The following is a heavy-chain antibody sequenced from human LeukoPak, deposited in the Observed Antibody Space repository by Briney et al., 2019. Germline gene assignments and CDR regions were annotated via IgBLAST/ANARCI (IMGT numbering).Heavy chain of an antibody. CDR3: ARLGWATAPLDY. J-gene: IGHJ4*02. CDR2: IGSSSSYT. Sequence: GGSLRLSCAASGFTFSDYYMSWIRQAPGKGLEWVSYIGSSSSYTNYADSVKGRFTISRDNAKNSLYLQMNSLRAEDTAVYYCARLGWATAPLDYWGQGSLVTVSS. D-gene: IGHD5-12*01. V-gene: IGHV3-11*06. CDR1: GFTFSDYY.